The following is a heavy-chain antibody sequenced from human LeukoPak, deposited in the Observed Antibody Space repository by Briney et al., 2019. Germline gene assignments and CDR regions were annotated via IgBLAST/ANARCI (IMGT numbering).Heavy chain of an antibody. CDR2: FDPEDGET. CDR1: GYTLTELS. J-gene: IGHJ6*02. V-gene: IGHV1-24*01. Sequence: ASVSVSCKVSGYTLTELSMHWVRQAPGKGLEWRGGFDPEDGETIYAQKFQGRVTMTEDTSTDTAYMELSSLRSEDTAVYYCATAVAVAGYGMDVWGQGTTVTVSS. D-gene: IGHD2-15*01. CDR3: ATAVAVAGYGMDV.